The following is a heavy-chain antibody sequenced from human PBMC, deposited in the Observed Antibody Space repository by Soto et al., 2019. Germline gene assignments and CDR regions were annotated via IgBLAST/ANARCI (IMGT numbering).Heavy chain of an antibody. D-gene: IGHD2-2*01. J-gene: IGHJ4*02. Sequence: EVQLVESGGGLVQTGRSLRLSCVASGFSLDAFAMYWVRQPPGRGLEWVSGISWNSGSVVYADSVKGRFTISRDNAENSLYLQLNNLRPEDTAFYYCVRLRRGCSSTSCPPGFGGQGTLVTVSS. CDR1: GFSLDAFA. V-gene: IGHV3-9*01. CDR3: VRLRRGCSSTSCPPGF. CDR2: ISWNSGSV.